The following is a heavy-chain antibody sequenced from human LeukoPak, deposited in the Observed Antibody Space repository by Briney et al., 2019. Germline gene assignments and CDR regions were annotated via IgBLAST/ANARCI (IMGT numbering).Heavy chain of an antibody. CDR1: GFTFSSYS. Sequence: PGGSLRLSCAASGFTFSSYSMNWVRQAPGKGLEWVSSISSSSSYIYYADSVKGRFTISRDNAKNSLYLQMSSLRAEDTAVYYCARGERFRAFDIWGQGTMVTVSS. J-gene: IGHJ3*02. D-gene: IGHD1-1*01. V-gene: IGHV3-21*01. CDR2: ISSSSSYI. CDR3: ARGERFRAFDI.